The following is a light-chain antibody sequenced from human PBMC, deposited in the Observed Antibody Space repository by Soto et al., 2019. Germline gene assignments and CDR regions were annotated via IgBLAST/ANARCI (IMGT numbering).Light chain of an antibody. J-gene: IGLJ1*01. V-gene: IGLV2-14*03. CDR2: DVS. CDR3: CSYTTSNTRQIV. Sequence: QYVLTQPASGTGSPGQSITISYPGTSSDVGGYNYVSWYQQHPGKAPKFMIYDVSSRPSGVSNRFSGSKSGNTASLTISGLQAEDEADYYCCSYTTSNTRQIVFGTGTKVTVL. CDR1: SSDVGGYNY.